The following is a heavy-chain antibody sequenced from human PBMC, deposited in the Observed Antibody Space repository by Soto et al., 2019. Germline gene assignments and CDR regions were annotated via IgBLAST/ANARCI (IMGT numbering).Heavy chain of an antibody. V-gene: IGHV3-48*02. CDR2: IRSSSSTI. D-gene: IGHD3-16*02. CDR3: ARGEGDYVWGSYRTYNWFDP. J-gene: IGHJ5*02. Sequence: EVQLVESGGGLVQPGGSLRLSCAASGFTFSSDSMNWVRQAPGKGLEWVSYIRSSSSTIYYADSVKGRFTISRDNAKNSLYLQMNSLRDEATAVYYCARGEGDYVWGSYRTYNWFDPWGQGTLVTVSS. CDR1: GFTFSSDS.